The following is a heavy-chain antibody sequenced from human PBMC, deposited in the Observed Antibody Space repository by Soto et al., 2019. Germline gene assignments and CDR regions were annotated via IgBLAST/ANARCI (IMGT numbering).Heavy chain of an antibody. CDR1: GFTFSSYW. Sequence: EVQLVESGGGLVQPGGSLRLSCAASGFTFSSYWMSWVRQAPGKGLEWVANIKQDGSEKYYVDSVKGRFTISRDNAKNSLYLQMNRLRAEDTAVYYCARDSPLYYYDSSGYYARLDYWGQGTLVTVSS. CDR3: ARDSPLYYYDSSGYYARLDY. J-gene: IGHJ4*02. D-gene: IGHD3-22*01. CDR2: IKQDGSEK. V-gene: IGHV3-7*04.